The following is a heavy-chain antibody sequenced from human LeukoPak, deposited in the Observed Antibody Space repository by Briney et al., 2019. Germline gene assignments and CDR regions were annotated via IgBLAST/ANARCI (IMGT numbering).Heavy chain of an antibody. J-gene: IGHJ6*02. CDR2: IIPIFGTA. D-gene: IGHD2-15*01. V-gene: IGHV1-69*01. Sequence: ASVKVSCKASGGTFSSYAISWVRQAPGQGLEWMGGIIPIFGTANYAQKFQGRVTITADESTSTAYMELSSLRSEDTAVYYCARSSCSGGSCYIYYYYYGMDVWGQGTTVTVSS. CDR1: GGTFSSYA. CDR3: ARSSCSGGSCYIYYYYYGMDV.